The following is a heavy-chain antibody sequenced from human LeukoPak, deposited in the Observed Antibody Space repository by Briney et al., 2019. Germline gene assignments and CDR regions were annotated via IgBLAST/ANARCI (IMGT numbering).Heavy chain of an antibody. Sequence: GGSLRLSCAASGFTFSRYDMHWVRQATGKGLEWVSGIGTAGDTYYAGSVKGRFTISRENAKDSLYLQMNSLTAGDTAVYYCAGAGSETQWRAFDFWGQGALVTVFS. CDR2: IGTAGDT. D-gene: IGHD6-19*01. V-gene: IGHV3-13*01. CDR1: GFTFSRYD. J-gene: IGHJ4*02. CDR3: AGAGSETQWRAFDF.